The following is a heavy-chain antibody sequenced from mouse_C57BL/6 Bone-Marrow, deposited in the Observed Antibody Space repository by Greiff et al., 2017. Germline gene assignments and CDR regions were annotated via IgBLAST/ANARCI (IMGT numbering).Heavy chain of an antibody. Sequence: VQLQQPGAELVKPGASVKMSCKASGYTFTDYYMNWVKQSHGKSLEWIGDINPNNGGTSYNQKFKGKATLTVDKSSSTAYMELRSLTSEDSAVYYCARAGTGYWGQGTTLTVSS. D-gene: IGHD4-1*01. CDR3: ARAGTGY. J-gene: IGHJ2*01. V-gene: IGHV1-26*01. CDR2: INPNNGGT. CDR1: GYTFTDYY.